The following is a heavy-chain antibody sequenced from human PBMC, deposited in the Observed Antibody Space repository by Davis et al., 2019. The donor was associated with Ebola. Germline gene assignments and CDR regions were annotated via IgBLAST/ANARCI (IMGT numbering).Heavy chain of an antibody. CDR1: GYTFTSYA. CDR2: INAGNGNT. V-gene: IGHV1-3*01. J-gene: IGHJ4*02. CDR3: ARDRFMTTVTTFSY. Sequence: AASVKVSCKASGYTFTSYAMHWVRQAPGQRLEWMGWINAGNGNTKYSQKFQGRVTITRDTSASTAYMELSSLRSEDTAVYYCARDRFMTTVTTFSYWGQGTLVTVSS. D-gene: IGHD4-17*01.